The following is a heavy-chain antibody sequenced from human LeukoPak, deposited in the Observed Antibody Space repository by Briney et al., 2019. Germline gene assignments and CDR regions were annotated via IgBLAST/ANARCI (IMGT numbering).Heavy chain of an antibody. V-gene: IGHV3-30*02. Sequence: GGSLRLSCAASGFTFSSYGMHWVRQAPGKGLEWVAFIRYDGSNKYYADSVKGRFTISRDNAKNSLYLQMNSLRAEDTAVYYCAREAITMVRGVFINQYYFDYWGQGILVTVSS. CDR1: GFTFSSYG. CDR3: AREAITMVRGVFINQYYFDY. D-gene: IGHD3-10*01. J-gene: IGHJ4*02. CDR2: IRYDGSNK.